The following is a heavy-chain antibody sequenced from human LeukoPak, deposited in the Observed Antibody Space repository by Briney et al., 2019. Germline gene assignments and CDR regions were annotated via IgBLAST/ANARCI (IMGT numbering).Heavy chain of an antibody. CDR2: IYPGDSDT. Sequence: GESLKISFKGSGYSFTSYWIGWVRQMPGKGLEWMEIIYPGDSDTRYSPSFQGQVTISADKSISTAYLQWSSLKASDTAMYYCARHVGVHLVLNAFDIWGQGTMVTVSS. CDR3: ARHVGVHLVLNAFDI. J-gene: IGHJ3*02. D-gene: IGHD1-26*01. CDR1: GYSFTSYW. V-gene: IGHV5-51*01.